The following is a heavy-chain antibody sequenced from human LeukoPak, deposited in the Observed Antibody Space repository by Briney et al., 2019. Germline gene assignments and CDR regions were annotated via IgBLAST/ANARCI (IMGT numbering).Heavy chain of an antibody. J-gene: IGHJ4*02. CDR1: DDSIRTHY. D-gene: IGHD2-21*01. V-gene: IGHV4-4*09. Sequence: SETLSLTCTVSDDSIRTHYWSWIRQPPGKGLECIGYVYFSGITNYNPSLKRRVTMSVDASKNQLSLKLSSVTAADTAVYYCARTARLPDSWGQGTLVTVSS. CDR2: VYFSGIT. CDR3: ARTARLPDS.